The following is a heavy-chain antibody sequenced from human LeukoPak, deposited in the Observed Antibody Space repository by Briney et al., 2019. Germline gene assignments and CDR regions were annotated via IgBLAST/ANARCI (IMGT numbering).Heavy chain of an antibody. CDR3: ARGKVTGTAYDAFDI. D-gene: IGHD1-7*01. Sequence: SVKVSCKASGGTFSSYAISWVRQAPGQGLEWMGGIIPIFGTANYAQKLQGRVTMTTDTSTSTAYMELRSLRSDDTAVYYCARGKVTGTAYDAFDIWGQGTMVTVSS. J-gene: IGHJ3*02. CDR2: IIPIFGTA. V-gene: IGHV1-69*05. CDR1: GGTFSSYA.